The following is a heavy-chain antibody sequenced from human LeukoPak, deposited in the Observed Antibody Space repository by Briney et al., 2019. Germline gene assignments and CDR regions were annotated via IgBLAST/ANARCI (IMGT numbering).Heavy chain of an antibody. J-gene: IGHJ5*02. V-gene: IGHV4-39*01. CDR3: ARLSSHYGDYKVDP. D-gene: IGHD4-17*01. CDR2: IYYTGNT. Sequence: SETLSLTCTVSGVSIGSSYSYWGWIRQPPGMGLEWIGSIYYTGNTYYNASLKSQVSISIDTSKNQFSLKLTSVTAADTAVYYCARLSSHYGDYKVDPWGQGTLVTVSS. CDR1: GVSIGSSYSY.